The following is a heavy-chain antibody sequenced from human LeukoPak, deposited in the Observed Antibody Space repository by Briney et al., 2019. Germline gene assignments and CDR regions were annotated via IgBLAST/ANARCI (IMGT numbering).Heavy chain of an antibody. Sequence: GGSLRLSCAASGFTFSSYAMSWVRQAPGKGLEWVSAISGSGGSTYYADSVKGRFTISRDNSKNTLYLQMNSLRAEDTAVYYCAKDRFLEWLLATIFDYWGQGTLVTVSS. D-gene: IGHD3-3*01. J-gene: IGHJ4*02. CDR3: AKDRFLEWLLATIFDY. CDR2: ISGSGGST. CDR1: GFTFSSYA. V-gene: IGHV3-23*01.